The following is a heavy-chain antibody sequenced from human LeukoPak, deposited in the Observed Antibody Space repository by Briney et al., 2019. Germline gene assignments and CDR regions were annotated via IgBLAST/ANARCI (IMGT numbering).Heavy chain of an antibody. CDR3: ARIGYAGSSWDY. J-gene: IGHJ4*02. Sequence: PGGSLRLSCTASGFTFSRYWMSWVRQGPGKGLDWVASIKQDGSEENYVDSVRGRITISRDNTKNSVYLQINRLRVEDTAVYYCARIGYAGSSWDYWGQGALVTVSS. D-gene: IGHD6-6*01. CDR2: IKQDGSEE. V-gene: IGHV3-7*01. CDR1: GFTFSRYW.